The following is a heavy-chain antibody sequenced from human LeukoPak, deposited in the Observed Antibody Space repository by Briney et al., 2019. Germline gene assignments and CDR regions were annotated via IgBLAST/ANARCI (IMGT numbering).Heavy chain of an antibody. V-gene: IGHV4-39*07. D-gene: IGHD2-21*01. CDR2: IFHSGST. J-gene: IGHJ5*01. CDR1: GDSITSSNFY. CDR3: ARQIAVVEPTDPNWFDS. Sequence: SETLSLTCSVSGDSITSSNFYWAWIRQPPEKGLEWIGSIFHSGSTYYSLSLESRLTMALDTSTGHFSLRLTSVTAADTAIYYCARQIAVVEPTDPNWFDSWGQGTLVTVSS.